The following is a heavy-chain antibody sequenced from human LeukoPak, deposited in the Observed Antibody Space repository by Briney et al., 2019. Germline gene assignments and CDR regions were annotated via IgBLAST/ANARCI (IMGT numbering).Heavy chain of an antibody. CDR3: ARHPLVYPEFDP. V-gene: IGHV5-10-1*01. Sequence: GESLKISCKGSGYSFTSYGISWVRQMPGKGLEWMGRIDPSDSYTNYSPSFQGHVTISADKSISTAYLRWSSLKASDTAMYYCARHPLVYPEFDPWGQGTLVTVSS. CDR1: GYSFTSYG. J-gene: IGHJ5*02. D-gene: IGHD1-14*01. CDR2: IDPSDSYT.